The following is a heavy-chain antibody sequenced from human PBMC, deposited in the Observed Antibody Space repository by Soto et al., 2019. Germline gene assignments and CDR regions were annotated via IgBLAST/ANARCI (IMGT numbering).Heavy chain of an antibody. CDR2: IIPIFGTA. D-gene: IGHD6-13*01. Sequence: QVQLVQSGAEVKKPGSSVKVSCKASGGTFSSYAISWVRQAPGQGLEWMGGIIPIFGTANYAQKFQGRVTITADESTCIDFIDKSSFRPSDTAVYYTPRARYNSRWYFEYWGQGTLVTVSS. CDR1: GGTFSSYA. CDR3: PRARYNSRWYFEY. V-gene: IGHV1-69*12. J-gene: IGHJ4*02.